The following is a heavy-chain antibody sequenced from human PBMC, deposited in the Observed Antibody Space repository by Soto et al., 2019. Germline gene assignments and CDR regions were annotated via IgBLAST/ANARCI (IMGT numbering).Heavy chain of an antibody. D-gene: IGHD2-2*01. V-gene: IGHV5-10-1*01. CDR3: ARQGGVVPAANYYYGMDV. CDR2: IDPSDSYT. CDR1: GYSFTSYW. J-gene: IGHJ6*02. Sequence: GESLKISCKGSGYSFTSYWLSWVRQMPGKGLAWMGRIDPSDSYTNYTPSFHAPVTIPANKSISTAYLQWSSLKASDTAMYYCARQGGVVPAANYYYGMDVWGQGTKVTVSS.